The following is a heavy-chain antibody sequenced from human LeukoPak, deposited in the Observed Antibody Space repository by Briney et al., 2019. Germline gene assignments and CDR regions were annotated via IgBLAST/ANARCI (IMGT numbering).Heavy chain of an antibody. CDR3: ARPVNRLFLF. CDR1: GFSLSGDW. V-gene: IGHV3-7*01. D-gene: IGHD2-21*01. Sequence: GGSLRLSCVGCGFSLSGDWMTWVRQAPGTGLEWVANIKEDGGETYYVDSVKGRFTISRDNAKNSLYLQMNNLRAEDTAVYFCARPVNRLFLFWGPGTQVTVSS. J-gene: IGHJ4*02. CDR2: IKEDGGET.